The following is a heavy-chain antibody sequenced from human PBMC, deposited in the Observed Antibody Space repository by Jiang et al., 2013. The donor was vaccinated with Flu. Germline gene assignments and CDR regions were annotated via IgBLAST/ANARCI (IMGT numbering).Heavy chain of an antibody. CDR2: VNPNSGDT. Sequence: VSCKASGYSFSGSYMYWARQAPGQGLEWMGWVNPNSGDTHYIQKFQGRVTMTRDTSISTAYMELSSLRSDDTAVYYCGRGYYGMDVWGQGTTVTVSS. J-gene: IGHJ6*02. V-gene: IGHV1-2*02. CDR3: GRGYYGMDV. CDR1: GYSFSGSY.